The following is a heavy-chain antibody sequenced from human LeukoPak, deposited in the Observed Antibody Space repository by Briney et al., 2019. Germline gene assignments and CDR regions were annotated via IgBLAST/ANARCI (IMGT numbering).Heavy chain of an antibody. D-gene: IGHD3-22*01. Sequence: SQTLSLTCTVSGGSISSGGYYWSWIRQHPGKGLEWIGYIYYSGSTYYNPSLKSRVTISVDTSKNQFSLKLSSVTAADTAVYYCARDYYDSSGYYYVDYWGQGTLVTASS. CDR2: IYYSGST. CDR1: GGSISSGGYY. V-gene: IGHV4-31*03. J-gene: IGHJ4*02. CDR3: ARDYYDSSGYYYVDY.